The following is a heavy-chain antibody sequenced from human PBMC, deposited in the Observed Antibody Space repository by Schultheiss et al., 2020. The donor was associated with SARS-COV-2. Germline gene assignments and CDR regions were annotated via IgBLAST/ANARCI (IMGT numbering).Heavy chain of an antibody. CDR3: ARDCRSTSCYVAFEF. D-gene: IGHD2-2*01. J-gene: IGHJ4*02. CDR1: GYTFTGYY. CDR2: ISAYNGNT. V-gene: IGHV1-18*04. Sequence: ASVKVSCKASGYTFTGYYMHWVRQAPGQGLEWMGWISAYNGNTNYAQKLQGRVTMTTDTSTNTAYMELRSLRSDDTAVYYCARDCRSTSCYVAFEFWGQGTLVTVSS.